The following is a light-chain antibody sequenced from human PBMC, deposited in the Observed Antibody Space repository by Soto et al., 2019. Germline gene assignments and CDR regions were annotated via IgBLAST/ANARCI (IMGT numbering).Light chain of an antibody. CDR2: GNS. CDR1: SSNIGAGYD. J-gene: IGLJ1*01. CDR3: QSYDSSLSDV. Sequence: QSVLTQPPSVSGAPGQRVTISCTGSSSNIGAGYDVHWYLQLPGTAPKLLIYGNSNRPSGVPDRFSGSKSGTTASLAITGIQAEDEADYYCQSYDSSLSDVFGTGTKLTVL. V-gene: IGLV1-40*01.